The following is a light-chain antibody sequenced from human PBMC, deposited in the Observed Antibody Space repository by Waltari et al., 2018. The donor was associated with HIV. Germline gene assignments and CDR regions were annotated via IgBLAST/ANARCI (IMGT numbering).Light chain of an antibody. J-gene: IGLJ3*02. V-gene: IGLV1-40*01. CDR1: SSNIGAGYD. CDR2: VTS. CDR3: QSYDSSLSGWV. Sequence: QSVLTQPPSVSGAPGQRVTISCTGSSSNIGAGYDVDWYQQLPGTAPKLLIYVTSNRPSGVPDRISGSKSGTSASLAIAGLQAEDEADYYCQSYDSSLSGWVFGGGTRLTVL.